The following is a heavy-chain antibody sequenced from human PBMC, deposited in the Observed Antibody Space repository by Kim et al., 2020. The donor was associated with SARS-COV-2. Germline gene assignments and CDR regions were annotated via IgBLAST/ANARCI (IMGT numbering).Heavy chain of an antibody. Sequence: SVKVSCKASGGTFSSYAISWVRQAPGQGLEWMGGIIPIFGTANYAQKFQGRVTITADESTSTAYMELSSLRSEDTAVYYCARGPYYYDSSGYPYYFDYWGQGTLVTVSS. D-gene: IGHD3-22*01. CDR3: ARGPYYYDSSGYPYYFDY. CDR2: IIPIFGTA. J-gene: IGHJ4*02. CDR1: GGTFSSYA. V-gene: IGHV1-69*13.